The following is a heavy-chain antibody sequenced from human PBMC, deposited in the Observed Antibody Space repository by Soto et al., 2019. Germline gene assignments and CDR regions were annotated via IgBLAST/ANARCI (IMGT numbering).Heavy chain of an antibody. CDR3: ARKVPGSTSPPDYWYFDL. D-gene: IGHD3-10*01. CDR1: GFTFINFA. Sequence: EVQLLESGGGLVQPGGSLRLSCAGSGFTFINFAMNWVRQAPGKGLEWVSTISDGGDAAFFADSVRGRFTITRDKSKDTVPLQLNSVRVDDTAVYYCARKVPGSTSPPDYWYFDLWGRGTLVTISS. J-gene: IGHJ2*01. CDR2: ISDGGDAA. V-gene: IGHV3-23*01.